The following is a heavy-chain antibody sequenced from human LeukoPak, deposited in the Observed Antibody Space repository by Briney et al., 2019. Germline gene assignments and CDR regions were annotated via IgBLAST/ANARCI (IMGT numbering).Heavy chain of an antibody. D-gene: IGHD4/OR15-4a*01. CDR2: IIPIFGTA. V-gene: IGHV1-69*01. CDR3: ARDDTESPLGAA. Sequence: GASVKVSCNASGGTFSSYAISWVRQAPGQGLEWMGGIIPIFGTANYAQKFQGRVTITADESTSTAYMELSSLRSEDTAVYYCARDDTESPLGAAWGQGTLVTVSS. CDR1: GGTFSSYA. J-gene: IGHJ5*02.